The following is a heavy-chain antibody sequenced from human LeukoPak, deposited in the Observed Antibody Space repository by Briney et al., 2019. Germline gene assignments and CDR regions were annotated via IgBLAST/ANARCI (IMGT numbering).Heavy chain of an antibody. J-gene: IGHJ4*02. D-gene: IGHD3-9*01. CDR1: GYTFTSYG. V-gene: IGHV1-18*01. CDR3: ARGRLNYDILTGYSSYYFDY. Sequence: ASVKVSCKASGYTFTSYGISWVRQAPGQGLEWMGWISAYNGNTSYAQNVQGRVTMTTDTSTSTAYMEVMSLRSDDTAVYYCARGRLNYDILTGYSSYYFDYWGQGTLVTVSS. CDR2: ISAYNGNT.